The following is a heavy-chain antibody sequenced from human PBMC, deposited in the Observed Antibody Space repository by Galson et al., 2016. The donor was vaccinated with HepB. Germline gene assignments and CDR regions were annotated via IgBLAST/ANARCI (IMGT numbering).Heavy chain of an antibody. J-gene: IGHJ4*02. V-gene: IGHV3-74*01. D-gene: IGHD4-17*01. CDR3: VRDGDHYDFDF. CDR2: INGAGSDT. Sequence: SLRLSCAVSGFTSSNYWMHWVRQAPGQGLVWVSRINGAGSDTAYADSVRGRFTISRDNARNTLFLQMNSLRAEDTAAYFCVRDGDHYDFDFWGQGTLVTVSS. CDR1: GFTSSNYW.